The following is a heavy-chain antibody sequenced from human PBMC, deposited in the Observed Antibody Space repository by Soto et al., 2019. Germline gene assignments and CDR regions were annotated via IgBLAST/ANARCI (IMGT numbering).Heavy chain of an antibody. J-gene: IGHJ4*02. CDR2: ISGSGGRT. Sequence: EVQLLESGGGLVQPGGSLRLSCAASGFTFSSYAMSWVRQAPGKGLEWVSAISGSGGRTYYADSVKGRFTISRDNSKNTWNLKMNSRRAEDTALYYCARGGGGWEQQLVPTNFDYWGQGTLVTVSS. CDR1: GFTFSSYA. V-gene: IGHV3-23*01. CDR3: ARGGGGWEQQLVPTNFDY. D-gene: IGHD6-13*01.